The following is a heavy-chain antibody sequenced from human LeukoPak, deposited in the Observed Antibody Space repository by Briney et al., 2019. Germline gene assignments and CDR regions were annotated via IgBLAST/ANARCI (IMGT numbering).Heavy chain of an antibody. CDR2: IYYSGST. CDR3: ARRVDYYGSGSYYFDY. V-gene: IGHV4-39*01. J-gene: IGHJ4*02. CDR1: GGSVSSTNYY. D-gene: IGHD3-10*01. Sequence: SETLSLTCTVSGGSVSSTNYYWGWIRQPPGKGLEWIGSIYYSGSTYYNPSLKSRVTISVDTSKNQFSLRLSSVTAADTAAYYCARRVDYYGSGSYYFDYWGQGTLVTVSS.